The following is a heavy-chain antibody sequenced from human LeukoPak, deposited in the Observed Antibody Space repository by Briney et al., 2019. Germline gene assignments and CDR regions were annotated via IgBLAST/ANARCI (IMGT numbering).Heavy chain of an antibody. CDR3: ARDPAWGYSYGPAPYYFDY. Sequence: KSGGSLRLSCAASGFTFSSYSMNWVRQAPGKGLEWVSSISSSSSYIYYADSVKGRFTISRDNAKNSLYLQMNSLRAEDTAVYYCARDPAWGYSYGPAPYYFDYWGQGTLVTVSS. V-gene: IGHV3-21*01. J-gene: IGHJ4*02. CDR2: ISSSSSYI. CDR1: GFTFSSYS. D-gene: IGHD5-18*01.